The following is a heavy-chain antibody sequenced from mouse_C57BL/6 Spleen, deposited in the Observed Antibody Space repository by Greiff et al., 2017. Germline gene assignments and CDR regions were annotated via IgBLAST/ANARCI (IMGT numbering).Heavy chain of an antibody. J-gene: IGHJ4*01. CDR3: ARHYGLYYYAMDY. Sequence: EVKLMESGGGLVKPGGSLKLSCAASGFTFSDYGMHWVRQAPEKGLEWVAYISSGSSTIYYADTVKGRFTISRDNAKNTLFLQMTSLRSEDTAMYYCARHYGLYYYAMDYWGQGTSVTVSS. CDR2: ISSGSSTI. D-gene: IGHD1-1*02. CDR1: GFTFSDYG. V-gene: IGHV5-17*01.